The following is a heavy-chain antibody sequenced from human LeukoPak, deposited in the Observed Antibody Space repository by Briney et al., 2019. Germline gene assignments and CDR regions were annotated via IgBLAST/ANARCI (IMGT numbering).Heavy chain of an antibody. CDR2: INHSGST. D-gene: IGHD3-22*01. CDR1: GGSISGYY. CDR3: ARVWKYYYDSSGYVLLTASYFDH. V-gene: IGHV4-34*01. J-gene: IGHJ4*02. Sequence: SETLSLTCTVSGGSISGYYWSWIRQPPGKGLEWIGEINHSGSTNYNPSLKSRVTISVDTSKNQFSLKLSSVTAADTAVYYCARVWKYYYDSSGYVLLTASYFDHWAREPWSPSPQ.